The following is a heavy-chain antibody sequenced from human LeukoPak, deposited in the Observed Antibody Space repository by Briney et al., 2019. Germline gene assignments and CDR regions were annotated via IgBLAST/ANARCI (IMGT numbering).Heavy chain of an antibody. Sequence: ASVKVSCKASGYTFTGFYMHWVRQAPGQGLEWMGYINPNSGGTNYAQKFQGRVTMTRDTSISTVYMELNSLTSDDTAVYYCAFSSYYLQGNYYYMDVWGKGTTVTVSS. CDR2: INPNSGGT. V-gene: IGHV1-2*02. J-gene: IGHJ6*03. CDR1: GYTFTGFY. D-gene: IGHD1-26*01. CDR3: AFSSYYLQGNYYYMDV.